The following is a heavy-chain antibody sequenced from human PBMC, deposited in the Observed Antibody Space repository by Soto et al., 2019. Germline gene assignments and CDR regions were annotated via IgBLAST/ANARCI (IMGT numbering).Heavy chain of an antibody. J-gene: IGHJ3*02. D-gene: IGHD3-3*01. V-gene: IGHV1-24*01. CDR3: ATGGRAYYDFWSGYPRTDAFDI. CDR1: GYTLTELS. CDR2: FDPEDGET. Sequence: ASVKVSCKVSGYTLTELSMHWVRQAPGKGLEWMGGFDPEDGETIYAQKFQGRVTMTEDTSTDTAYMELSSLGSEDTAVYYCATGGRAYYDFWSGYPRTDAFDIWGQGTMVTVSS.